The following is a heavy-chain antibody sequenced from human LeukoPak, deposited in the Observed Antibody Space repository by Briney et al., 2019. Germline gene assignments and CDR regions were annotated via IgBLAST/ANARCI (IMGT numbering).Heavy chain of an antibody. CDR3: AKEVGTFTLDY. CDR1: GFSFSTYG. CDR2: ISYDGSDK. D-gene: IGHD1-26*01. J-gene: IGHJ4*02. Sequence: GGSLRLSCAASGFSFSTYGMHWVRQAPGKGLEWVTVISYDGSDKYYADSVKGRFTISRDNSRNTLYLQMNSLRVEDTAVYYWAKEVGTFTLDYWGQGTLVTVSS. V-gene: IGHV3-30*18.